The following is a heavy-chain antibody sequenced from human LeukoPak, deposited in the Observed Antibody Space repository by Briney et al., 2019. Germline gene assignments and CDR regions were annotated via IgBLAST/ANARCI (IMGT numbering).Heavy chain of an antibody. CDR1: GYTFTSYG. Sequence: ASVKVSCKASGYTFTSYGISWVRQAPGQGLEWMGLISAYNGNTNYAQKLQGRVTMTTDTSTSTAYMELRSLRSDDTAVYYCARVSIHYDFWSGYYNPLYYIGYWGQGALVTVSS. CDR3: ARVSIHYDFWSGYYNPLYYIGY. CDR2: ISAYNGNT. D-gene: IGHD3-3*01. V-gene: IGHV1-18*01. J-gene: IGHJ4*02.